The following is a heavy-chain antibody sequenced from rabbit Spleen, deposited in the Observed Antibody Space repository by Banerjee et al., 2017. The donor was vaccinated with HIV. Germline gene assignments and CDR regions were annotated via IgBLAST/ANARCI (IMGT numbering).Heavy chain of an antibody. J-gene: IGHJ6*01. CDR2: IYAAKGST. CDR1: GIDFTNYY. V-gene: IGHV1S7*01. Sequence: QLTETGGGLVQPGGSLTLSCKASGIDFTNYYITWVRQAPGKGLEWIGIIYAAKGSTDYASWVSGRFTISSDNAQSTVDLKMTSLTAADTATYFCARDGAGGSYFALWGPGTLVTVS. D-gene: IGHD8-1*01. CDR3: ARDGAGGSYFAL.